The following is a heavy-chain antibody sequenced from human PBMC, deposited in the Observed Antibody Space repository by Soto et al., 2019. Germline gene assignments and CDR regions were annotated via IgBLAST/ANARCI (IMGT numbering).Heavy chain of an antibody. J-gene: IGHJ4*02. Sequence: QVQLQESGPGLVKPSETLSLPCTVSGGSFSSSSYYWSWIRQPPGKGLEWIGYIYYSGRTNYNPAHKSLITMSVDTSKNQSALKLSSVSAAAAAIYYCARRWTSGVPYGDYWGQGTLVTVSS. CDR1: GGSFSSSSYY. CDR2: IYYSGRT. V-gene: IGHV4-61*01. D-gene: IGHD6-25*01. CDR3: ARRWTSGVPYGDY.